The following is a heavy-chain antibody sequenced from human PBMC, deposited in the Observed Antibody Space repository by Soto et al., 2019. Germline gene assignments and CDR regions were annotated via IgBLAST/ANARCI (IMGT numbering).Heavy chain of an antibody. CDR3: ARHCATMVRRGKVNWFDP. V-gene: IGHV4-59*08. Sequence: SETLSLTCTVSGGSISSYYWSWIRQPPGKGLEWIGYIYYSGSTNYNPSLKSRVTISVVTSKNQFSLKLSSVTAADAAVYYCARHCATMVRRGKVNWFDPGGQATLVTVSS. CDR2: IYYSGST. D-gene: IGHD3-10*01. CDR1: GGSISSYY. J-gene: IGHJ5*02.